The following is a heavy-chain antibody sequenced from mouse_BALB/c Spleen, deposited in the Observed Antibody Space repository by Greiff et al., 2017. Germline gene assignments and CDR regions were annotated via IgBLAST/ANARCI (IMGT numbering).Heavy chain of an antibody. CDR3: ATHYYRYGYYFDY. CDR1: GYSITSDYA. Sequence: EVQLQESGPGLVKPSQSLSLTCTVTGYSITSDYAWNWIRQFPGNKLEWMGYISYSGSTSYNPSLKSRISITRDTSKNQFFLQLNSVTTEDTATYYCATHYYRYGYYFDYWGQGTTLTVSS. CDR2: ISYSGST. V-gene: IGHV3-2*02. D-gene: IGHD2-14*01. J-gene: IGHJ2*01.